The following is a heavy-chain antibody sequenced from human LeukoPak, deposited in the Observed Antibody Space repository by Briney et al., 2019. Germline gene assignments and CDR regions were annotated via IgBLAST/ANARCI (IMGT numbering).Heavy chain of an antibody. D-gene: IGHD1-26*01. CDR3: TKDPGYSGNVIVV. V-gene: IGHV3-43D*04. J-gene: IGHJ4*02. Sequence: GGSLRLSCAASGFTFDDYAMHWVRQAPGRGLEWVSLISWDGGSTYYADSVKGRFTISRDNSKNSLYLQMNGLRVGDTALYYFTKDPGYSGNVIVVWGQGTLGTASS. CDR2: ISWDGGST. CDR1: GFTFDDYA.